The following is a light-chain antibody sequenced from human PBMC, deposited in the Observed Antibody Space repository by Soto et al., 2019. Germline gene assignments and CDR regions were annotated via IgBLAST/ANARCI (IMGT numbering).Light chain of an antibody. CDR1: QSISSSY. CDR3: QQYGSSPWT. CDR2: GAS. V-gene: IGKV3-20*01. J-gene: IGKJ1*01. Sequence: EIVLTQSPGTLSLSPGERATLSCRASQSISSSYLAWYQQKPGHAPRLLISGASSRATGIPDRFSGSGSGTDFTLTISRLEPEDLAVYFCQQYGSSPWTFAQGTKVEIK.